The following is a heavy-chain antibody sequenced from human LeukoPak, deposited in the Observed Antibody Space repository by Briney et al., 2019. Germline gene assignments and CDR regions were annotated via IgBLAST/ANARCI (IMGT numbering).Heavy chain of an antibody. CDR2: ISSTSSTI. CDR3: ARRAGAYSHPYDY. D-gene: IGHD4/OR15-4a*01. J-gene: IGHJ4*02. V-gene: IGHV3-48*01. CDR1: GFTFNSYS. Sequence: GGSLRLSCAASGFTFNSYSMNWVRQAPGKGLEWVSYISSTSSTIYYSDSVKGRFTISRDNSKNTLYLQMNSLRAEDTAVYYCARRAGAYSHPYDYWGQGTLVTVSS.